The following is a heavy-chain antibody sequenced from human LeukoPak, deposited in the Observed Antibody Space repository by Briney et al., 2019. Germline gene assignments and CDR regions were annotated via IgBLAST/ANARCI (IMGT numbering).Heavy chain of an antibody. V-gene: IGHV1-69*04. Sequence: SVKVSCKASGGTFSSYAISWVRQAPGQGLEWMGRIIPIFGIANYAQKFQGRVTITADKSTSTAYMELSSLRSEDTAVCYCARAMDTAMVNGGDYWGQGTLVTVSS. CDR2: IIPIFGIA. CDR1: GGTFSSYA. CDR3: ARAMDTAMVNGGDY. D-gene: IGHD5-18*01. J-gene: IGHJ4*02.